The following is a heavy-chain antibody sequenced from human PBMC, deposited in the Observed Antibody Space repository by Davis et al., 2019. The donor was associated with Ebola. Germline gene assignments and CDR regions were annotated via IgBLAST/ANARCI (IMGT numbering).Heavy chain of an antibody. CDR1: GFTFSSHS. D-gene: IGHD3-3*01. CDR2: ISSSSSYI. V-gene: IGHV3-21*01. CDR3: ARDEVRTYYDFWSGYSDYYYGMDV. Sequence: GESLKISCAASGFTFSSHSMNWVRQAPGKGLEWVSCISSSSSYIYYADSVKGRFTISRDNAKNSLYLQMNNLRAEDTAVYYCARDEVRTYYDFWSGYSDYYYGMDVWGQGTTVTVSS. J-gene: IGHJ6*02.